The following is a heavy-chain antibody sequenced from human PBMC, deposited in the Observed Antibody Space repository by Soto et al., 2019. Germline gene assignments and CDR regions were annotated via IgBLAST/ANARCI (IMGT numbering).Heavy chain of an antibody. CDR2: INTDGLS. CDR1: GVSITSYY. Sequence: ETLSLTCSVSGVSITSYYWSWIWQSAGGGLEWMGRINTDGLSTYSPSFKSRLTMSLDTSKNQVSLRLISVTAADTAVYFCARVPVAVAATEDYYGLDVWGQGTTVTVSS. V-gene: IGHV4-4*07. CDR3: ARVPVAVAATEDYYGLDV. J-gene: IGHJ6*02. D-gene: IGHD2-15*01.